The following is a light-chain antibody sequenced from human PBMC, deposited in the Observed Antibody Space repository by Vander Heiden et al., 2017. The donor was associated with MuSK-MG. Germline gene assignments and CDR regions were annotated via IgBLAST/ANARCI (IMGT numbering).Light chain of an antibody. CDR2: WAS. Sequence: DLVMTHSPHSLPVSLGERATINCKSSQSVLYSSNNKNYLAWYQQKPGQPPKLLIYWASTREAGVPDRFSGSGSGTDFTLTISSLQAEDVAVYYWQQDYSTLTFGQGTRLEIK. CDR1: QSVLYSSNNKNY. CDR3: QQDYSTLT. J-gene: IGKJ5*01. V-gene: IGKV4-1*01.